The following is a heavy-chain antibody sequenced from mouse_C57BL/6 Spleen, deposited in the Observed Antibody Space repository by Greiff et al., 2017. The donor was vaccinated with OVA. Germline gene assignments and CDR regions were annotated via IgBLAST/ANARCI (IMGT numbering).Heavy chain of an antibody. V-gene: IGHV1-76*01. D-gene: IGHD3-1*01. CDR1: GYTFTDYY. CDR3: AREEASGAMDY. CDR2: IYPGSGNT. Sequence: VQLQQSGAELVRPGASVKLSCKASGYTFTDYYINWVKQRPGQGLEWIARIYPGSGNTYYNEKFKGKATLTAEKSSSTAYMQLSSLTSEDSAVYFCAREEASGAMDYWGQGTSVTVSS. J-gene: IGHJ4*01.